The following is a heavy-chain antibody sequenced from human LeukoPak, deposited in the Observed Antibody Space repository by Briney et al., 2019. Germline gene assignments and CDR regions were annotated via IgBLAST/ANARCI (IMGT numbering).Heavy chain of an antibody. J-gene: IGHJ2*01. CDR1: GGSFSSYY. V-gene: IGHV4-59*08. CDR2: IYYSGST. D-gene: IGHD2-2*01. CDR3: ARRTVVVPAALSISAWSFDL. Sequence: SETLSLTCAVYGGSFSSYYWSWIRQSPGKGLEWIGFIYYSGSTNYNPSLKSRVTISVDTSKNQFSLELSSVTAADTAMYYCARRTVVVPAALSISAWSFDLWGRGTLVSVSS.